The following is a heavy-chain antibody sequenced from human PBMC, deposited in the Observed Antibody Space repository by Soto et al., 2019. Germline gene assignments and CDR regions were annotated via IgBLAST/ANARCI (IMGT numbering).Heavy chain of an antibody. D-gene: IGHD1-26*01. CDR1: GFTFSNAW. CDR3: TTRRDVGGMDV. V-gene: IGHV3-15*07. CDR2: IKSKTDGGTT. J-gene: IGHJ6*02. Sequence: EVQLVESGGGLVKPGGSLRLSCAASGFTFSNAWMNWVRQAPGKGLEWVGRIKSKTDGGTTDYAAPVNGRFTISRDDSKNTLYLQKNSMKSEDTAVYYCTTRRDVGGMDVWGQGTTVTVSS.